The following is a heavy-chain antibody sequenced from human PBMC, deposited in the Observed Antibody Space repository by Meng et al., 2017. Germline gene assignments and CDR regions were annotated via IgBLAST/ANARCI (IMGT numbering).Heavy chain of an antibody. V-gene: IGHV4-4*02. J-gene: IGHJ4*02. CDR1: GASIVWSVV. D-gene: IGHD2-2*01. CDR3: ARAQRSRLVDS. CDR2: LTHSGST. Sequence: PSAILTLTRALSGASIVWSVVGRWLRLPPGKCMGWIGELTHSGSTYYNPSLQSRVTISVDLYNNQFSLRLFSVTAADTAGYFCARAQRSRLVDSWGQGALVTVSS.